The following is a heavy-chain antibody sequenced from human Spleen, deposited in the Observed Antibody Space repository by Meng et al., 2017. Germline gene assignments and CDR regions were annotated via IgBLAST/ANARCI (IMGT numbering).Heavy chain of an antibody. CDR1: AFTFSSYW. Sequence: GESLKISCAVSAFTFSSYWMHWVRQGPGKGLVWVSRMNHDGSDTTYADSVKGRVTISRDNAKNTLYLQMNSLRDEDTAVYYCGRGEYRYESSDYDNQWGQGTLVTVSS. V-gene: IGHV3-74*03. J-gene: IGHJ4*02. CDR2: MNHDGSDT. CDR3: GRGEYRYESSDYDNQ. D-gene: IGHD3-22*01.